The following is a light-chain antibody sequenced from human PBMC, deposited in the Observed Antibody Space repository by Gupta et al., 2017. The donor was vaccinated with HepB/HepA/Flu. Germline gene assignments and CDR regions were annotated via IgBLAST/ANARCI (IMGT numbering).Light chain of an antibody. V-gene: IGKV2-30*01. CDR1: QSPVNPDVNTY. CDR2: KVS. J-gene: IGKJ1*01. Sequence: VLRTQSPLSLPVNLGQPASISCRSSQSPVNPDVNTYLSWYQQRPGHSPRRLIYKVSNRDSGVPDRFSGSGSATDFTLKISRVEAEDLGIYYCLQGTYWPWTFGQGTKVDIK. CDR3: LQGTYWPWT.